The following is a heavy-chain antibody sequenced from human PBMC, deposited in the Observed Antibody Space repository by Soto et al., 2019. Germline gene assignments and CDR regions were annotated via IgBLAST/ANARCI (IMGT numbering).Heavy chain of an antibody. CDR1: GGTFSSYA. CDR2: INPISDTT. D-gene: IGHD2-2*01. CDR3: ARSQGSSTSLEIYYYYYYGMDV. Sequence: QVQLVQSGAEVQKPGSSVKVSCKASGGTFSSYAISWVRQAPGQGLEWMGGINPISDTTNYAQKFQGRVTITADECTSTDYMELSSLRSEDTAVYYCARSQGSSTSLEIYYYYYYGMDVWGQGTTVTVSS. J-gene: IGHJ6*02. V-gene: IGHV1-69*01.